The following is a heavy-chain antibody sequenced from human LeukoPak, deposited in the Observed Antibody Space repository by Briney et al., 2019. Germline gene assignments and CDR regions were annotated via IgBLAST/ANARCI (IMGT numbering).Heavy chain of an antibody. Sequence: GGSLRLSCAASGFTFSSYAMSWVRQAPGKGLEWVSAISGSGGSTYYADSVKGRFTISRDNSKNTLYLQMNSLRAEDTAVYYCARRYCSTCPTGHAFDLWGQGTMVTVSS. CDR3: ARRYCSTCPTGHAFDL. D-gene: IGHD2-2*01. J-gene: IGHJ3*01. CDR2: ISGSGGST. V-gene: IGHV3-23*01. CDR1: GFTFSSYA.